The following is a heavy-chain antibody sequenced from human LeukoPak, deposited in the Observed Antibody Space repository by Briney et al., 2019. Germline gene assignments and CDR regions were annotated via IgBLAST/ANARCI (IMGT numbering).Heavy chain of an antibody. D-gene: IGHD4-17*01. CDR3: AKDPNGDYVGAFDS. CDR2: IHGSGGVT. Sequence: GGSLRLSCTASAISFSSYAMTWLRQAPGKGLEWVSGIHGSGGVTYYADSVKGRFTISRDNSKKTLYLQMNSLRVDDTAVYYCAKDPNGDYVGAFDSWGQGTMVTVSS. J-gene: IGHJ3*02. CDR1: AISFSSYA. V-gene: IGHV3-23*01.